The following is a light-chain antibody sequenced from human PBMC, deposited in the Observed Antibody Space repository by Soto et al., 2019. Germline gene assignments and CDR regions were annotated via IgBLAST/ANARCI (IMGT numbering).Light chain of an antibody. J-gene: IGKJ1*01. V-gene: IGKV3-15*01. CDR1: QSVGSK. Sequence: EIVMTQSPATLSVSQGERATLSCRASQSVGSKLAWFQQTPGQAPRLLIYGASTRATGVPARFSGSGSGSEFTLTISRLQSEDFVVYYCQQYNDWRRTFGQGTKVEIK. CDR2: GAS. CDR3: QQYNDWRRT.